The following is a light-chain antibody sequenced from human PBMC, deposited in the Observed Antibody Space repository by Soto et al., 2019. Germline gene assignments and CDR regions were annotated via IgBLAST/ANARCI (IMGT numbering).Light chain of an antibody. V-gene: IGLV1-44*01. Sequence: QSVLTQPPSASGTPGQRVTISCSGSSSNIGSNTVNGYQQLPGTAPKLLIYSNNQRPSGVPDRFSGSKSGTSASLAISGLQSEDEADYYCAAWDDSLNGRGVFGGGTKLTVL. CDR3: AAWDDSLNGRGV. CDR2: SNN. J-gene: IGLJ2*01. CDR1: SSNIGSNT.